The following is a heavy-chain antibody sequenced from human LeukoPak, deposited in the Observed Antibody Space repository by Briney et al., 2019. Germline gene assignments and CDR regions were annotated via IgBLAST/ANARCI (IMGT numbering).Heavy chain of an antibody. J-gene: IGHJ4*02. CDR2: ISSSSSYI. V-gene: IGHV3-21*04. Sequence: GGSLRLSCAGSGFTFSSYSMNWVRQAPGKGLEWVSCISSSSSYIYYADSVKGRFTISRDNAKNSLYLRMNSLRAEDTALYYCARVSLGHCSSTSCYIFDYWGQGTLVTVSS. CDR3: ARVSLGHCSSTSCYIFDY. D-gene: IGHD2-2*01. CDR1: GFTFSSYS.